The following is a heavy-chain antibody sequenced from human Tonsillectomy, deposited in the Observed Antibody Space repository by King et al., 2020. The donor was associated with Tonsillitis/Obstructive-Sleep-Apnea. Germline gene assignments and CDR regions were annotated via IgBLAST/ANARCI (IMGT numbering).Heavy chain of an antibody. J-gene: IGHJ4*02. CDR3: ARRGVVAATPGKY. Sequence: HGQLVQSGAEVKKPGASVKVSCKASGYTFTSYAIHWVRQAPGQRLEWMGWINADNGNTEYSQKFQGRVTFTRDTAASTAYMELSSLRSEETAVYYCARRGVVAATPGKYWGQGSLVTVSS. CDR1: GYTFTSYA. CDR2: INADNGNT. D-gene: IGHD2-15*01. V-gene: IGHV1-3*01.